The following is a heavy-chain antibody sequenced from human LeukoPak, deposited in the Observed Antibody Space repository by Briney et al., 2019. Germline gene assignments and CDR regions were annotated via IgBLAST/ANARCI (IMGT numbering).Heavy chain of an antibody. CDR3: ARVFDS. V-gene: IGHV4-39*07. CDR1: GGSVYTSDYY. Sequence: PSETLSLTCTVSGGSVYTSDYYWGWVRQPPGKGPEWIGDIFYTGKTNYNPSLKSRVSISIDTSKNQFSLELTSVTAADTAVYYCARVFDSWGQGTLVTVSS. J-gene: IGHJ4*02. CDR2: IFYTGKT.